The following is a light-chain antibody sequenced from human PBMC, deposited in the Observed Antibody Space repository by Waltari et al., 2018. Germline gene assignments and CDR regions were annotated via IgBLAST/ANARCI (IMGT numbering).Light chain of an antibody. CDR3: NSRDSRCKHWV. CDR2: GKN. V-gene: IGLV3-19*01. Sequence: YQEESGQAPLLVIYGKNTLPSGIPDRFSGSSSGNTASLAITGAQAEDEAEYYCNSRDSRCKHWVFGGGTKLTVL. J-gene: IGLJ3*02.